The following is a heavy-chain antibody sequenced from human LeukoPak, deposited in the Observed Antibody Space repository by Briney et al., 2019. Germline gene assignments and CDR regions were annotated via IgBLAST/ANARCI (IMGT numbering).Heavy chain of an antibody. CDR2: LYTSGST. V-gene: IGHV4-4*07. CDR1: GGSISTYF. J-gene: IGHJ6*02. CDR3: ARDRVDSSGYYYYYGIDV. D-gene: IGHD3-22*01. Sequence: PSETLSLTCTVSGGSISTYFWSWIRQPAGKGLEWIGRLYTSGSTNYNPSPKSRLTMSADTSKNQFSLNLRSVTAADTAIYYCARDRVDSSGYYYYYGIDVWGQGTAVTVSS.